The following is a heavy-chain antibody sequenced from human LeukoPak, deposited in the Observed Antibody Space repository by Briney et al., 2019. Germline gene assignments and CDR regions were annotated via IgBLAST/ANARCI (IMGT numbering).Heavy chain of an antibody. V-gene: IGHV1-2*04. CDR2: INPNSGGT. D-gene: IGHD2-2*01. Sequence: ASVKVSCKASGYTFTGYYMHWVRQAPGQGLEWMGWINPNSGGTNYAQKFQGWATMTRDTSISTAYMELSRLRSDDTAVYYCARGGDCSSTSCYVDAFDIWGQGTMVTVSS. CDR1: GYTFTGYY. J-gene: IGHJ3*02. CDR3: ARGGDCSSTSCYVDAFDI.